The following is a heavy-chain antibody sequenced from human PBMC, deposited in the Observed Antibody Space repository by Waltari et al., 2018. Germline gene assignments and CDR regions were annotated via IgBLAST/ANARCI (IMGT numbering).Heavy chain of an antibody. CDR3: ARHKAQYYGDYVLLVLGGAFDI. V-gene: IGHV4-39*01. Sequence: QLQLQESGPGLVKPSETLSLTCTVSGGSISSSSYYWGWIRQPPGKGLEWIGRIYYSGSTYYNPSLKSRVTISVDTSKNQFSLKLSSVTAADTAVYYCARHKAQYYGDYVLLVLGGAFDIWGQGTMVTVSS. D-gene: IGHD4-17*01. CDR1: GGSISSSSYY. CDR2: IYYSGST. J-gene: IGHJ3*02.